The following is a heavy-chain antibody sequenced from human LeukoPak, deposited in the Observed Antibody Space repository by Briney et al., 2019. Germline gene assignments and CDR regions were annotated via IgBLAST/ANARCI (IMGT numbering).Heavy chain of an antibody. J-gene: IGHJ4*02. V-gene: IGHV3-30*01. CDR3: ARDSAVVVYSIDY. CDR2: ISYDGSNK. Sequence: PGGSLRLSCAASGFTFSSYAMSWARQAPGKGLEWVAVISYDGSNKYYADSVKGRFTISRDNSKNTLYLQMNSLRAEDTAVYYCARDSAVVVYSIDYWGQGTLVTVSS. CDR1: GFTFSSYA. D-gene: IGHD3-22*01.